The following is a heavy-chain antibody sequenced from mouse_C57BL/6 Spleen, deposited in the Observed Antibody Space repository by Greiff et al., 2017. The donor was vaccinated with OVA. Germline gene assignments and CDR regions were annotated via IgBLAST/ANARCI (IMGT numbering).Heavy chain of an antibody. CDR2: IWGDGST. CDR1: GFSLTSYG. J-gene: IGHJ4*01. Sequence: VHLVESGPGLVAPSQSLSITCTVSGFSLTSYGVSWVRQPPGEGLEWLGVIWGDGSTNYHSALIPRLSISKDNSKSQVFLKLNSLQTDDTATYYCAKKAYYSNYEELDYAMDYWGQGTSVTVSS. V-gene: IGHV2-3*01. CDR3: AKKAYYSNYEELDYAMDY. D-gene: IGHD2-5*01.